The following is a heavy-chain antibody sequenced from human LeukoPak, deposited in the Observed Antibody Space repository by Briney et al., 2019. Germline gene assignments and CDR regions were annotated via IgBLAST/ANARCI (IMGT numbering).Heavy chain of an antibody. CDR2: INTDGSGI. CDR1: GFTFSNYW. D-gene: IGHD6-6*01. J-gene: IGHJ6*04. CDR3: ARTNLASRLDV. V-gene: IGHV3-74*01. Sequence: PGGSLRLSCEASGFTFSNYWMHWVCQTPGKGLVWVSRINTDGSGISYEDSVEGRFTISRDNAKNTLYLQMNSLRAEDSAFYYCARTNLASRLDVWGKGTTVTVSS.